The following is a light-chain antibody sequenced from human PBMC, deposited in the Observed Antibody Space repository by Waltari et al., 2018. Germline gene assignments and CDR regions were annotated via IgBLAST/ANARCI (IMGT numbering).Light chain of an antibody. CDR1: QGIRPD. Sequence: AIQMTQSPSSLSAYVGDRVTITCRASQGIRPDLGWYQQIPGTAPKLLIYASTLEFGVPSRFSGSGSGTDFSLTIDGLQPEDFATYYCLQDYNYPLTFGGGTKVEIK. CDR2: AS. V-gene: IGKV1-6*01. J-gene: IGKJ4*01. CDR3: LQDYNYPLT.